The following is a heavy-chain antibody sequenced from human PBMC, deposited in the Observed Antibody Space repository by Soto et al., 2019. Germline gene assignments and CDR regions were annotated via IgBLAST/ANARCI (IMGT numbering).Heavy chain of an antibody. CDR2: IKEDGSEK. Sequence: LRLSCAASGFTFSNSWMSWVRQAPGKGLEWVANIKEDGSEKDYVDPVKGRFTITRDNAKNSLYLQMNNLRAEDTAVYFCTRKRFGMDVWGQGTTVTVS. J-gene: IGHJ6*02. V-gene: IGHV3-7*03. CDR3: TRKRFGMDV. CDR1: GFTFSNSW.